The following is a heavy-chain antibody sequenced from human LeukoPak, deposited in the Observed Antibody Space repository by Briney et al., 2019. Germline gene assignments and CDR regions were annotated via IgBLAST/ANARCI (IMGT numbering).Heavy chain of an antibody. V-gene: IGHV1-24*01. Sequence: ASVTVSCKVSGYTLTELSMHWVRQAPGKGLEWMGGFDPEDGETIYAQKFQGRVTMTEDTSTDTAYMELSSLRSEDTAVYYCATDLRRHYGSGSYFYWGQGTLVTVSS. D-gene: IGHD3-10*01. CDR2: FDPEDGET. J-gene: IGHJ4*02. CDR1: GYTLTELS. CDR3: ATDLRRHYGSGSYFY.